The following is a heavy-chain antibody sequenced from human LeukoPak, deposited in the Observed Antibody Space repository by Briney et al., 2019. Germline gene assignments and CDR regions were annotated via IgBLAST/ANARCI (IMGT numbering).Heavy chain of an antibody. CDR3: ARERGTIAAAGTV. CDR2: INPNSGGT. Sequence: ASVTVSCKASGYTFTGYYMHWVRQAPGQGLEWMGWINPNSGGTNYAQKFRGRVTMTRDTSISTAYMELSRLRSDDTAVYYCARERGTIAAAGTVWGQGTLVTVSS. CDR1: GYTFTGYY. J-gene: IGHJ4*02. V-gene: IGHV1-2*02. D-gene: IGHD6-13*01.